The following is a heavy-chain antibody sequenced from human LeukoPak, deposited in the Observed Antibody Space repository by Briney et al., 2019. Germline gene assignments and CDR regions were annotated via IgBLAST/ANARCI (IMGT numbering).Heavy chain of an antibody. CDR1: GYTFTSYG. CDR2: VSASSGKT. J-gene: IGHJ3*02. D-gene: IGHD2-15*01. CDR3: ARDNSWGYCNGGRCPNDAFDI. V-gene: IGHV1-18*01. Sequence: ASVKVSCKASGYTFTSYGISWVRQAPGQGLEWMGWVSASSGKTIYAQKVEGRVTMTTDTSTSTAYMELRSLRSDDTAVYYCARDNSWGYCNGGRCPNDAFDIWGQGTMVTVSS.